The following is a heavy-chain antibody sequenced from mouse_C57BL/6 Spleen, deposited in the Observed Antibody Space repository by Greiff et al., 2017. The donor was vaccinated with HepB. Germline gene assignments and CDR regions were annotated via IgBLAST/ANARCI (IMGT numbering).Heavy chain of an antibody. J-gene: IGHJ2*01. Sequence: EVQRVESGEGLVKPGGSLKLSCAASGFTFSSYAMSWVRQTPEKRLEWVAYISSGGDYIYYADTVKGRFTISRDNARNTLYLQMSSLESEDTAMYYCTRTGAFFDYWGQGTTLTVSS. CDR2: ISSGGDYI. CDR1: GFTFSSYA. V-gene: IGHV5-9-1*02. CDR3: TRTGAFFDY.